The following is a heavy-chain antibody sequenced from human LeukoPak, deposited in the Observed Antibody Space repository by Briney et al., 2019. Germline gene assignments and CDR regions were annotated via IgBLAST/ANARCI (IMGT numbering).Heavy chain of an antibody. CDR2: IIPILGIA. CDR1: GYTFTSYT. J-gene: IGHJ4*02. V-gene: IGHV1-69*02. D-gene: IGHD2-21*01. Sequence: KVSCKASGYTFTSYTISWVRQAPGQGLEWMGRIIPILGIANYAQKFQGRVTITADKSTSTAYMELSSLRSEDTAVYYCARGCGGDCYLYNFDYWGQGTLVTVSS. CDR3: ARGCGGDCYLYNFDY.